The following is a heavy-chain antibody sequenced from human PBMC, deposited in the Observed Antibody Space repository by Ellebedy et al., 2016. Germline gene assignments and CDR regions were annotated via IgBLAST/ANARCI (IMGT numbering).Heavy chain of an antibody. V-gene: IGHV1-18*01. Sequence: ASVKVSXKASGYSFTSFGISWVRQGPGQGLEWMGWVNSNNGDTDYAQNIQGRVTMTTETSTSTAYMDLRSLRSDDTAMYYCAKTSGWGYGENWGQGTLVTVSS. CDR1: GYSFTSFG. J-gene: IGHJ4*02. D-gene: IGHD3-10*01. CDR3: AKTSGWGYGEN. CDR2: VNSNNGDT.